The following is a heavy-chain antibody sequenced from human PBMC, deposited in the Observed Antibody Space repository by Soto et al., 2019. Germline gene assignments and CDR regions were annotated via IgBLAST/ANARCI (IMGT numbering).Heavy chain of an antibody. D-gene: IGHD5-12*01. V-gene: IGHV3-33*01. CDR1: GFTFSSYG. CDR2: IWYDGSNK. Sequence: GGSLRLSCAASGFTFSSYGMHWVRQAPGKGLEWVAVIWYDGSNKYYADSVKGRFTISRDNSKNTLYLQMNSLRAEDTAVYYCARDGSRHYFDYWGQGTLVTVSS. J-gene: IGHJ4*02. CDR3: ARDGSRHYFDY.